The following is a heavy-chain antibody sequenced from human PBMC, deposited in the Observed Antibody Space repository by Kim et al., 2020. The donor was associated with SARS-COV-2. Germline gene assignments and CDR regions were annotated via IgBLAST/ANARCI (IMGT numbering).Heavy chain of an antibody. V-gene: IGHV3-23*01. CDR1: GFTFSSSA. CDR2: ITGSGSPT. CDR3: AKHTYESSGYSFDY. D-gene: IGHD3-22*01. J-gene: IGHJ4*02. Sequence: GGSLRLSCAASGFTFSSSAMSWVRQAPGKGLEWLSVITGSGSPTISPDSVKGRFTISRDNSKNTLSLQLNSLRAEDTAVYYCAKHTYESSGYSFDYWGQGTLVTVSA.